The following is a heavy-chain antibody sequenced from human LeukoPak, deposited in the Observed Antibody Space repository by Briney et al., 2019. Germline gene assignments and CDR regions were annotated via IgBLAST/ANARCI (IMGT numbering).Heavy chain of an antibody. CDR1: GYTFTGYY. V-gene: IGHV1-2*02. J-gene: IGHJ3*02. CDR2: INPNSGGT. D-gene: IGHD2-15*01. CDR3: ARLVGYCSGGSCYDAFDI. Sequence: ASLKVSCKASGYTFTGYYMHWVRQAPGQGLEWMGWINPNSGGTNYAQKFQGRVTMTRDMSTSTVYMELSSLRSEDTAVYYCARLVGYCSGGSCYDAFDIWGQGTMVTVSS.